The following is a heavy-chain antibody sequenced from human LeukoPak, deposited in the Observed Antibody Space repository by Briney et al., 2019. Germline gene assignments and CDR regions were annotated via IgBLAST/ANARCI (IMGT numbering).Heavy chain of an antibody. V-gene: IGHV3-30*04. J-gene: IGHJ6*03. CDR2: ISYAGSNK. CDR3: ARVDDYGLLQGYMDV. CDR1: GFTFSSYA. Sequence: GGSLRLSCAASGFTFSSYAMHWVRQAPGKGLEWVAIISYAGSNKYYADSVKGRFTISRDKSKNTLYLQMNSLRAEDTAVYYCARVDDYGLLQGYMDVWGKGTTVTVSS. D-gene: IGHD4-17*01.